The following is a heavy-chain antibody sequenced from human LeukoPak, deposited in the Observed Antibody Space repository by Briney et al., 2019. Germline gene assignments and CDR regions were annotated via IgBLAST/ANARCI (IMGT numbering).Heavy chain of an antibody. CDR2: VSHSGNT. J-gene: IGHJ4*02. CDR3: VREHDWGDFDF. Sequence: SQTLSLTCTVSGGSVISGSYYWSWIRQPPGKGLEWIGYVSHSGNTNYNPSLKSRVTISKDTSKNQFSLNLSSVTAADTAVYYCVREHDWGDFDFWGQGTLVTVSS. CDR1: GGSVISGSYY. V-gene: IGHV4-61*01. D-gene: IGHD3-9*01.